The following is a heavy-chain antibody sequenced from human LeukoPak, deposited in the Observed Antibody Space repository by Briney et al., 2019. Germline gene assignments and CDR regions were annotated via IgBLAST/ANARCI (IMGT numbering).Heavy chain of an antibody. CDR3: AKDINIAVAGILGY. CDR1: GFTFSSYA. D-gene: IGHD6-19*01. V-gene: IGHV3-23*01. J-gene: IGHJ4*02. Sequence: GGSLRLSCAASGFTFSSYAMSWVRQAPGKGLEWVSAISGSGGSTYYADSVKGRFTISRDNSKNTLYLQMNSLRAEDTALYYCAKDINIAVAGILGYWGQGTLVTVSS. CDR2: ISGSGGST.